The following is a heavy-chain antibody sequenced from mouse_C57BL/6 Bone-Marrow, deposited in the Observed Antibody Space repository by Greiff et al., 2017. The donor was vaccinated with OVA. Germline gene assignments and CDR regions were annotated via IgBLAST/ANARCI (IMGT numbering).Heavy chain of an antibody. V-gene: IGHV5-9-1*02. CDR1: GFTFSSYA. CDR2: ISSGGDYI. CDR3: TKVLAAFDV. J-gene: IGHJ1*03. Sequence: DVQLVESGEGLVKPGGSLKLSCAASGFTFSSYAMSWVRKTPEKRLEWVAYISSGGDYIYYADTVKGRFTISRDNARNTLYLQMSSLKSEDTAMYYCTKVLAAFDVWGTGTTVTVSS. D-gene: IGHD1-3*01.